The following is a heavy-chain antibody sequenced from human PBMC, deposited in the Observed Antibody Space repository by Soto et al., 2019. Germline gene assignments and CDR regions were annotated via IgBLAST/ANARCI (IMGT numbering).Heavy chain of an antibody. CDR2: IYYSGST. J-gene: IGHJ6*03. D-gene: IGHD1-7*01. V-gene: IGHV4-59*01. Sequence: SETLSLTCTVSGGSISSYYWSWIRQPPGKGLEWIGYIYYSGSTNYNPSLKSRVTISVDTSKNQFSLKLSSVTAADTAVYYCARAGTHYYYYYMDVWGKGTTVTVSS. CDR3: ARAGTHYYYYYMDV. CDR1: GGSISSYY.